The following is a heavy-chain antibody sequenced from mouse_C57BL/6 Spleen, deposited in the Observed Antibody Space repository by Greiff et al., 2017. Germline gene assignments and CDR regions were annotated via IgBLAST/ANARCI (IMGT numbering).Heavy chain of an antibody. CDR2: ISSGSSTI. D-gene: IGHD1-1*01. Sequence: EVKLVESGGGLVKPGGSLKLSCAASGFTFSDYGMHWVRQAPEKGLEWVAYISSGSSTIYYADTVKGRFTISRDNDKNTLFLQMASLRSEDTAMYYCARHPTVVGYYAMEYWGQGTSVTVSS. CDR3: ARHPTVVGYYAMEY. V-gene: IGHV5-17*01. CDR1: GFTFSDYG. J-gene: IGHJ4*01.